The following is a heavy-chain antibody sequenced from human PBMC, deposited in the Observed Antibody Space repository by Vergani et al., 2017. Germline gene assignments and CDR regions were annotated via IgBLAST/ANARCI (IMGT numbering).Heavy chain of an antibody. Sequence: QVTLKESGPALVKPTQTLTLTCTFSGFSLTTYGMRVSWIRQPPGKALEWLARIDWDDDTYYRTSLRTRLTISKDTFKNQVALTMNNIDPVDTATYYCARTLSDSRGYYLDYWGQGTLVTVSS. D-gene: IGHD3-22*01. CDR3: ARTLSDSRGYYLDY. CDR1: GFSLTTYGMR. V-gene: IGHV2-70*04. CDR2: IDWDDDT. J-gene: IGHJ4*02.